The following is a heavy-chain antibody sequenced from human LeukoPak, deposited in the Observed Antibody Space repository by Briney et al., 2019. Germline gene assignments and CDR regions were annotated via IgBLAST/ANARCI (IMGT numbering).Heavy chain of an antibody. CDR3: ARAPYGPGYYYMDV. CDR1: GGSISSGSYY. Sequence: SQTLSLTCTVSGGSISSGSYYWRWIRQPAGKGLEWIGRIYTSGSTNYNPSLKSRVTVSVDTSKNQFSLKLSSVTAADTAVYYCARAPYGPGYYYMDVWGKGTTVTISS. J-gene: IGHJ6*03. D-gene: IGHD3-16*01. CDR2: IYTSGST. V-gene: IGHV4-61*02.